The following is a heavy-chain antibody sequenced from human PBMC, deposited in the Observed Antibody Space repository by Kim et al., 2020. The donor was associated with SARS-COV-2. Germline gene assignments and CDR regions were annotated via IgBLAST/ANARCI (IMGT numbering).Heavy chain of an antibody. J-gene: IGHJ4*02. Sequence: SETLSLTCAVYGGSFSGYYWSWIRQPPGKGLEWIGEINHSGSTNYNPSLKSRVTISVDTSKNQFSLKLSSVTAADTAVYYCARGYRFRYYYGSGSYWDHDYWGQGTLVTVSS. V-gene: IGHV4-34*01. CDR1: GGSFSGYY. CDR3: ARGYRFRYYYGSGSYWDHDY. CDR2: INHSGST. D-gene: IGHD3-10*01.